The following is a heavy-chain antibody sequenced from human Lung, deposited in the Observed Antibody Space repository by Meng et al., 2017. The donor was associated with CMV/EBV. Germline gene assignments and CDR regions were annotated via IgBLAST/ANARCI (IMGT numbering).Heavy chain of an antibody. CDR1: GFTFSAYA. V-gene: IGHV3-21*01. D-gene: IGHD6-13*01. J-gene: IGHJ6*02. Sequence: GGSXRLSCAASGFTFSAYAMNWVRQAPGKGLEWVTSISTTSTYIYYADSVKGRFTISRDNAQNSVYPQMNSLSAEDTGVYYCARSWDGMDVWGQGTTVTVSS. CDR3: ARSWDGMDV. CDR2: ISTTSTYI.